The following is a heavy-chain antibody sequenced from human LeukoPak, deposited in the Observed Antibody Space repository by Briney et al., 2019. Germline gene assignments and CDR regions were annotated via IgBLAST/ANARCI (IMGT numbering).Heavy chain of an antibody. V-gene: IGHV5-51*01. Sequence: GESLKISCKASGYSFSSDWIAWVRQMPGKGLEWMGIIFPIDSETTYSPSFQGQVTISADKSITTAYLQWSSLKASDTAIYYCTRGCSGGSCSRDAMDVWGQGTMVTVSS. J-gene: IGHJ6*02. D-gene: IGHD2-15*01. CDR1: GYSFSSDW. CDR2: IFPIDSET. CDR3: TRGCSGGSCSRDAMDV.